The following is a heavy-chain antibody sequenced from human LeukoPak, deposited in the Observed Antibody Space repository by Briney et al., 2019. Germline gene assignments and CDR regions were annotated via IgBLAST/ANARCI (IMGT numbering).Heavy chain of an antibody. J-gene: IGHJ3*02. CDR2: ISSSSSTI. CDR3: ARDQKFLWFGGDAFDI. Sequence: GGSLRLSCAASGFTFSSYSMNWVRQAPGKGLEWVSYISSSSSTIYYADSVKGRFTISRDNAKNSLYLQMNSLRAEDTAVYYCARDQKFLWFGGDAFDIWGQGTMVTVSS. CDR1: GFTFSSYS. V-gene: IGHV3-48*01. D-gene: IGHD3-10*01.